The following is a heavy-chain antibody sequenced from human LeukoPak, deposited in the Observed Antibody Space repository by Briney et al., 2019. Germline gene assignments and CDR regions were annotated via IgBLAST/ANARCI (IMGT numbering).Heavy chain of an antibody. CDR3: ARLDSIHLITY. CDR1: GGSVSSGSYY. V-gene: IGHV4-39*01. CDR2: IYYSGST. J-gene: IGHJ4*02. Sequence: PSETLSLTCTVSGGSVSSGSYYWGWLRRPPGKGLEWIGTIYYSGSTYYNPSLKSRVTISVDTSKNQFSLKLSSVTAADTAVYYCARLDSIHLITYWGQGTPVTVSS. D-gene: IGHD3-16*01.